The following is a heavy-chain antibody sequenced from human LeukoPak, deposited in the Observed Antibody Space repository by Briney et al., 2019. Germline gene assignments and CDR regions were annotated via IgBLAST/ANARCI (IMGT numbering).Heavy chain of an antibody. CDR2: ISWNSGSI. J-gene: IGHJ4*02. V-gene: IGHV3-9*01. D-gene: IGHD1-26*01. CDR3: AKDIKSGSYLQGAFEY. Sequence: SGGSLRLSCAASGFTFDDYAMHWVRQAPGKGLEWVSGISWNSGSIGYADPVKGRFTISRDNAKNSLYLQMNSLRAEDTALYYCAKDIKSGSYLQGAFEYWGQGTLVTVSS. CDR1: GFTFDDYA.